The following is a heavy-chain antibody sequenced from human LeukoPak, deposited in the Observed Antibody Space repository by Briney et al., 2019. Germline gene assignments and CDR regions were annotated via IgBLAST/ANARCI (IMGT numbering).Heavy chain of an antibody. CDR3: TTPRSLDSVVVPAQADAFDI. D-gene: IGHD2-2*01. V-gene: IGHV3-15*01. Sequence: VGSLRLSCAASGFTFSNAWMSWVRQPAGKGLEWVGRIKSKTDGGTTDYAAPVKGRFTISRYDSKNTLYLQMNSLKTEVTAVYYCTTPRSLDSVVVPAQADAFDIWGQGTMVTVSS. CDR2: IKSKTDGGTT. CDR1: GFTFSNAW. J-gene: IGHJ3*02.